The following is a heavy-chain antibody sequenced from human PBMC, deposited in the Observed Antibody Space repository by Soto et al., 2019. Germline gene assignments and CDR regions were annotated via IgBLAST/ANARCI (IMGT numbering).Heavy chain of an antibody. Sequence: QVQRRVSGPGLVKPSATLSLTCTVSDGSISSYYWSWIRQPPGKGLDWLGYSFYTGSTNHNPSLKSRVTISLDMSTNQFSLRLSSVTAADTATYYCAKSRDGYNLNAIDDWGQGFLVTVSS. J-gene: IGHJ4*02. V-gene: IGHV4-59*01. CDR1: DGSISSYY. CDR3: AKSRDGYNLNAIDD. D-gene: IGHD5-12*01. CDR2: SFYTGST.